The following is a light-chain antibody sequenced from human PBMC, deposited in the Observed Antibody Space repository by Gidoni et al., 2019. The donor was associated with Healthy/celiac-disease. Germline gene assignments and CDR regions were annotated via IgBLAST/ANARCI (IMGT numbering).Light chain of an antibody. CDR2: AAS. CDR3: QQSYSTPPLT. CDR1: QSISSY. V-gene: IGKV1-39*01. J-gene: IGKJ4*01. Sequence: DLQMPQSPSSLSASVGDRVTITCRASQSISSYLNWYQQKPGKAPKLLIYAASSLQSGAPSRFSGSGSGTDFTLTISSLQPEDFATYYCQQSYSTPPLTFGGGTKVEIK.